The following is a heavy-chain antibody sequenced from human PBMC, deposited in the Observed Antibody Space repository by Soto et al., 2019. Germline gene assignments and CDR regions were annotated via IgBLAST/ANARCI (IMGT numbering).Heavy chain of an antibody. CDR1: GYSFSTYW. Sequence: PGESLKISCKASGYSFSTYWIAWVRQRPGKGLDWMGIIYPGDSDTRYSPSFQGQVTISVDNSIDTAYLEWTTLRASDSAMYYCAKLTAAWGQGTLVTVSS. D-gene: IGHD6-13*01. V-gene: IGHV5-51*01. J-gene: IGHJ4*02. CDR2: IYPGDSDT. CDR3: AKLTAA.